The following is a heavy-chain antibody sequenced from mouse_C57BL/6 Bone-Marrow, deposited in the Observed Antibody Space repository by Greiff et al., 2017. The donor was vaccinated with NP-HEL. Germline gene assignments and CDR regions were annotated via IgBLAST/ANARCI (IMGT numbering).Heavy chain of an antibody. CDR2: ISSGSSTL. CDR1: GFTFSDYG. CDR3: ARPGPHPFAY. Sequence: EVQLQQSGGGLVKPGGSLKLSCAASGFTFSDYGMHWVRQAPEKGLEWVAYISSGSSTLYYADTVKGRFTISRDNAKNTLFLQMTSLRSEDTAMYYCARPGPHPFAYWGQGTLVTVSA. V-gene: IGHV5-17*01. J-gene: IGHJ3*01.